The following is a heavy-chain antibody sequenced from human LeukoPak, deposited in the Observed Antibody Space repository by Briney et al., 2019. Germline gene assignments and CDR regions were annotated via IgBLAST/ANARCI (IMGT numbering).Heavy chain of an antibody. V-gene: IGHV3-11*04. Sequence: PGGSLRLSCAASGFTFSDYYMSWIRQAPGKGLEWVSYIGGSGATIYYADSVKGRFTISRDNAKNSLYLQMNSLRAEDTAVYYCARAGKGYCSGGSCYPIAYWGQGTLVTVSS. D-gene: IGHD2-15*01. J-gene: IGHJ4*02. CDR2: IGGSGATI. CDR3: ARAGKGYCSGGSCYPIAY. CDR1: GFTFSDYY.